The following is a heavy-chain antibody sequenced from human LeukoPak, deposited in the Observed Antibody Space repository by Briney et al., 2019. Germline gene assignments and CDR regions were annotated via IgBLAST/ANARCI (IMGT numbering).Heavy chain of an antibody. Sequence: GGSLRLSCAASGFSFTSYWMHWVRPPPGKGLVWVSRVDHGGSVTAYADFVTGRFTISRDNAKNMVYLQMNSLRVEDTAVYYCVSDLGWGQGTLVTVSS. D-gene: IGHD2-15*01. J-gene: IGHJ4*02. V-gene: IGHV3-74*01. CDR2: VDHGGSVT. CDR3: VSDLG. CDR1: GFSFTSYW.